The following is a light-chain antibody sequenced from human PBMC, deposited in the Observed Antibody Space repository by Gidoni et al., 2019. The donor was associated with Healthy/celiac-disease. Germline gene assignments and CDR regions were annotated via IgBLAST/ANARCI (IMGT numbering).Light chain of an antibody. CDR2: CAS. CDR1: QSVSSS. CDR3: QQYNNWPPWT. V-gene: IGKV3-15*01. Sequence: EIVMTQSPATLSVSPGERATLSCRASQSVSSSLAWYQQKPRQAPRLLIYCASTRATGIPARCSGSGSGTEFILTISSLQSEDFLVYYCQQYNNWPPWTFGQGTKVEIK. J-gene: IGKJ1*01.